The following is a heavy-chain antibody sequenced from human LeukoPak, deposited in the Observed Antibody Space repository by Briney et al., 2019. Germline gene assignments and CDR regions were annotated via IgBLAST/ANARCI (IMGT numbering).Heavy chain of an antibody. D-gene: IGHD3-22*01. V-gene: IGHV3-23*01. J-gene: IGHJ4*02. Sequence: PGGSLRLXCAASGFTFSSYAMSWVRQAPGMGLASVSAISGSGGSTYYADSVKGRFTISRDTSKNTLYLQMNSLRAEDTAVYYCARGRYYDNSVYYYFDYWGQGTLVTVSS. CDR3: ARGRYYDNSVYYYFDY. CDR2: ISGSGGST. CDR1: GFTFSSYA.